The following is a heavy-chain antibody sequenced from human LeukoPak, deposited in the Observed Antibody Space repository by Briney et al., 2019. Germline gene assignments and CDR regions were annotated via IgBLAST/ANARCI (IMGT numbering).Heavy chain of an antibody. J-gene: IGHJ5*02. CDR3: ARPRGYCSSTSCRNWFDP. D-gene: IGHD2-2*01. V-gene: IGHV4-39*01. CDR1: GGSISSSSYY. Sequence: PSETLSLTCTVSGGSISSSSYYWGWIRQPPGKGLEWIGSIYYSGSTYYNPSLKSRVTISVDTSKNQFSLKLSSVTAADTAVYYCARPRGYCSSTSCRNWFDPWGQGTLVTVSS. CDR2: IYYSGST.